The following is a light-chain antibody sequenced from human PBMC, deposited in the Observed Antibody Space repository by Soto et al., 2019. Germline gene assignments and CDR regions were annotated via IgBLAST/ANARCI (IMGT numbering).Light chain of an antibody. CDR1: NTDVGGHNY. CDR2: EVD. CDR3: LAYGRGGALL. V-gene: IGLV2-14*03. Sequence: QSALTQPASVSGSLRQSISISRTGTNTDVGGHNYVSWYQQHPGRAPKLVIYEVDNRPSNVSARFSGSKRGNTASLTISGLQSEDDADYYCLAYGRGGALLFGGGTKLTVL. J-gene: IGLJ3*02.